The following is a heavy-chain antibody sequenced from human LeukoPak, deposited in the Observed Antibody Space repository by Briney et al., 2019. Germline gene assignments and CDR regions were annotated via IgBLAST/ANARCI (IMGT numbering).Heavy chain of an antibody. V-gene: IGHV3-21*01. CDR3: ASMTYYYDSSGKRPGYFDY. J-gene: IGHJ4*02. CDR2: ISSSGSYI. CDR1: RFTFSSYS. Sequence: GGSLRLSCAASRFTFSSYSMNWVRQAPGKGLEWVSSISSSGSYIYYADSVKGRFTISRDNAKNSLYLQMNSLRAEDTAVYYCASMTYYYDSSGKRPGYFDYWGQGTLVTVSS. D-gene: IGHD3-22*01.